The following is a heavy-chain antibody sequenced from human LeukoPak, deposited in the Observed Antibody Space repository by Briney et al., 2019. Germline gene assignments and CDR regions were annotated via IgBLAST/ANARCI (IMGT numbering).Heavy chain of an antibody. Sequence: PGGSLRLSCAASGFTFSSYGMSWVRQAPGKGLEWVSAISGSGGSTYYADSVKGRFTISRDNSKNTLYLQMNSLRAEDTAVYYCAKRYGSGSYGYFDYWGQRTLVTVSS. CDR1: GFTFSSYG. CDR3: AKRYGSGSYGYFDY. V-gene: IGHV3-23*01. D-gene: IGHD3-10*01. CDR2: ISGSGGST. J-gene: IGHJ4*02.